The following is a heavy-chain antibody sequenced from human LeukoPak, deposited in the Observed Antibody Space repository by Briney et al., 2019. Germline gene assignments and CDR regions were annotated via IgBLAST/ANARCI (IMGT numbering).Heavy chain of an antibody. D-gene: IGHD2-15*01. CDR3: TCGQGVVVAATPFDY. J-gene: IGHJ4*02. CDR2: IIPIFGTA. V-gene: IGHV1-69*05. Sequence: ASVKVSFKASGGTFSSYAISWVRQAPGQGLEWMGRIIPIFGTANYAQKFQGRVTITTDESTSTAYMELSSLRSEDTAVYYCTCGQGVVVAATPFDYWGQGTLVTVSS. CDR1: GGTFSSYA.